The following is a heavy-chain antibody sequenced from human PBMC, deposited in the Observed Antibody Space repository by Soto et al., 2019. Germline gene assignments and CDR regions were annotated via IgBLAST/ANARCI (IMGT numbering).Heavy chain of an antibody. V-gene: IGHV1-46*01. CDR2: INPSDDAT. CDR3: ARDLTREGDYYDRSGYYLDY. D-gene: IGHD3-22*01. J-gene: IGHJ4*02. Sequence: SVKVSCKASGYTFTRYYMHGVRQARLRGRDGMGIINPSDDATSYAEKFQGRLTMTKDTSTSTVYMEMSSLRSEDTAVYYCARDLTREGDYYDRSGYYLDYWGQGTLVTVSS. CDR1: GYTFTRYY.